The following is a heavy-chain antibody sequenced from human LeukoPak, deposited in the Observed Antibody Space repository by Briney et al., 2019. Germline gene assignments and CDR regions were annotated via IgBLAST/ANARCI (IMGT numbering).Heavy chain of an antibody. CDR3: AKDISGWYGSFAFDI. J-gene: IGHJ3*02. CDR1: GFTFSSYS. V-gene: IGHV3-48*01. D-gene: IGHD6-19*01. Sequence: PGGSLRLSCAASGFTFSSYSLTWVRQAPGKGLEWVSYISSTSTTIFYADSVKGRFTVSRDNAKNSLYLQMNSLRAEDTAVYYCAKDISGWYGSFAFDIWGQGTMVTVSS. CDR2: ISSTSTTI.